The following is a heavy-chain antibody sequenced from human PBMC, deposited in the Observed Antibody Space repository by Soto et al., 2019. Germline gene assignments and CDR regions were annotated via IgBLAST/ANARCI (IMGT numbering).Heavy chain of an antibody. CDR3: AKDMVGNYYYYYMDV. CDR1: GFTFSSYG. D-gene: IGHD3-10*01. J-gene: IGHJ6*03. V-gene: IGHV3-30*18. Sequence: GGSLRLSCAASGFTFSSYGMHWDRQAPGKGLEWVAVISYDGSNKYYADSVKGRFTISRDNSKNTLYLQMNSLRAEDTAVYYCAKDMVGNYYYYYMDVWGKGTTVTVSS. CDR2: ISYDGSNK.